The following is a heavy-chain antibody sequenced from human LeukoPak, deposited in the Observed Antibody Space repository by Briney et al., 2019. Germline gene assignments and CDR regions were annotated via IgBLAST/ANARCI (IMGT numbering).Heavy chain of an antibody. J-gene: IGHJ6*01. V-gene: IGHV3-21*01. D-gene: IGHD6-13*01. Sequence: PGGSLRLSCAASGFTFSSYSMKWVRQAPGKGLEWVSSISSSSSYIYYADSVKGRFTISRDNAKNSQYLQMNSLRAEDTAVYYCARENSRYSSRWYQDPLYYYCYGMDVWGQGTTVTVSS. CDR1: GFTFSSYS. CDR3: ARENSRYSSRWYQDPLYYYCYGMDV. CDR2: ISSSSSYI.